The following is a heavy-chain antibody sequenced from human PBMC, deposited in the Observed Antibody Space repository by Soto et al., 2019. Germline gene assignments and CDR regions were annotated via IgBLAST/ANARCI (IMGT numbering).Heavy chain of an antibody. Sequence: PSETLSLTCAFYGGSFSGYYWSWIRQPPGKGLEWIGEINHSGSTNYNPSLKSRVTISVDTSKNQFSLKLSSVTAADTAVYYCARGRYYDILTGYYPYYFDYWGQGTLVTVSS. V-gene: IGHV4-34*01. CDR1: GGSFSGYY. CDR3: ARGRYYDILTGYYPYYFDY. CDR2: INHSGST. D-gene: IGHD3-9*01. J-gene: IGHJ4*02.